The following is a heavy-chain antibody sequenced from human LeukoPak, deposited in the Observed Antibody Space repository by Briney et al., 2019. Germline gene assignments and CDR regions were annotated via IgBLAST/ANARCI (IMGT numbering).Heavy chain of an antibody. CDR2: ISYDGSNK. CDR3: ATSYYYDSSAYYYGVDY. Sequence: PGGSLRLSCAASGFTFSSYAMHWVRQAPGKGLEWVAVISYDGSNKYYADSVKGRFTISRDNSKNTLYLQMNSLRPEDTAVYYCATSYYYDSSAYYYGVDYWGQGTLVTVSS. D-gene: IGHD3-22*01. CDR1: GFTFSSYA. J-gene: IGHJ4*02. V-gene: IGHV3-30-3*01.